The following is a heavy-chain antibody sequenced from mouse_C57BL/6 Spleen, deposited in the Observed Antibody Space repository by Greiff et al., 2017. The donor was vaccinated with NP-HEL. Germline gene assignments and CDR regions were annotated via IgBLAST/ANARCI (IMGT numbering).Heavy chain of an antibody. V-gene: IGHV1-78*01. J-gene: IGHJ1*03. CDR2: IYPRDGST. Sequence: QVQLQQSDAELVKPGASVKISCKVSGYTFTDYTIHWMKQRPEQGLEWIGYIYPRDGSTKYNEKFKGKATLTADKSSSTAYMQLNSLTSEDSAVYFCASYGNSHWYFDVWGTGTTVTVSS. CDR3: ASYGNSHWYFDV. D-gene: IGHD2-1*01. CDR1: GYTFTDYT.